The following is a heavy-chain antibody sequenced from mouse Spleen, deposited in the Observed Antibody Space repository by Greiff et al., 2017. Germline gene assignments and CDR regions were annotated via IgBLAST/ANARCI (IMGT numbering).Heavy chain of an antibody. CDR3: ARQLGLRGYFDY. CDR2: ISNGGSYT. CDR1: GFTFSSYA. Sequence: EVMLVESGGGLVKPGGSLKLSCAASGFTFSSYAMSWVRQTPEKRLEWVATISNGGSYTYYPDSVKGRFTISRDNAKNTLYLQMSSLRSEDTAMYYCARQLGLRGYFDYWGQGTTLTVSS. D-gene: IGHD3-1*01. J-gene: IGHJ2*01. V-gene: IGHV5-9-1*01.